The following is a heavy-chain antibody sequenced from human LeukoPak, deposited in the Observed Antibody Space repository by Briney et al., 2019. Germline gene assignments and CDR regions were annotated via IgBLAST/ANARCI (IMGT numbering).Heavy chain of an antibody. Sequence: GGSLRLSCAASGFTFSSCWMHWVRQAPGKGLVWVSRINSDGSSTSYADSVKGRFTISRDNAKNTLYLQMNSLRAEDTAVYYCARDMDSSGWNYYYGMDVWGQGTTVTVSS. D-gene: IGHD6-19*01. CDR3: ARDMDSSGWNYYYGMDV. CDR2: INSDGSST. J-gene: IGHJ6*02. CDR1: GFTFSSCW. V-gene: IGHV3-74*01.